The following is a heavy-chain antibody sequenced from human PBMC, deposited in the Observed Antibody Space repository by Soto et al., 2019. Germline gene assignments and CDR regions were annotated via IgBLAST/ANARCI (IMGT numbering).Heavy chain of an antibody. V-gene: IGHV3-64*01. D-gene: IGHD3-10*01. Sequence: PGGSLRLSCAASGFIFSSYVMNWVRQAPGKGLEYVSAISSNGGSTYYANSVKGRFTISRDNSKNTLYLQMGSLRAEDMAVYYCARAMRYGPITMVRGVRYYMDVWGKGTTVTVSS. J-gene: IGHJ6*03. CDR3: ARAMRYGPITMVRGVRYYMDV. CDR1: GFIFSSYV. CDR2: ISSNGGST.